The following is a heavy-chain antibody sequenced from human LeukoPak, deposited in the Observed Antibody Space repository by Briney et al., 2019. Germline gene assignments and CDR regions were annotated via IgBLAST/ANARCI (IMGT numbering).Heavy chain of an antibody. CDR1: GFTFSAYG. J-gene: IGHJ5*02. Sequence: GGSLRLSCAASGFTFSAYGMHWVRQAPGKGLEWVAVISYDGSNEYFADSVKGRFTISRDNSKNMVYLQMNSLRPEDTATYYCAKAAETTEGSIDPWGQGTLVIVSS. D-gene: IGHD4-17*01. CDR2: ISYDGSNE. V-gene: IGHV3-30*18. CDR3: AKAAETTEGSIDP.